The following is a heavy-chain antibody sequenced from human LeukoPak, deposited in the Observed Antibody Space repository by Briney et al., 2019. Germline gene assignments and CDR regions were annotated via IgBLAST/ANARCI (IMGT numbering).Heavy chain of an antibody. CDR3: ARGTLYRGWSYYLDF. D-gene: IGHD6-19*01. CDR2: IYYTGST. CDR1: GGPISSSSYY. Sequence: SETLSLTCTVSGGPISSSSYYWGWIRQPPGKGLEWIGSIYYTGSTYYNPSLKSRVTISVDTSKNQFSLKLSSVTAADTAVYYCARGTLYRGWSYYLDFWGQGSQVTVSS. J-gene: IGHJ4*02. V-gene: IGHV4-39*07.